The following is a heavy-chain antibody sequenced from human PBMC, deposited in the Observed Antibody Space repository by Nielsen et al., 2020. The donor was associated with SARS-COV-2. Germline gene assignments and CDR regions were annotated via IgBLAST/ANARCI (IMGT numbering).Heavy chain of an antibody. V-gene: IGHV3-11*04. CDR2: ISSSSATI. CDR1: GFNFGDSY. D-gene: IGHD6-19*01. CDR3: ATDSRRRIAVSGSFLAS. Sequence: GGSLRLSCAASGFNFGDSYMNWIRQAPGKGLEWVSHISSSSATIYYADSVKGRFTISRDNVGNTLYLRLDSLRAEDTAVYYCATDSRRRIAVSGSFLASWGQGTLVTVSS. J-gene: IGHJ5*02.